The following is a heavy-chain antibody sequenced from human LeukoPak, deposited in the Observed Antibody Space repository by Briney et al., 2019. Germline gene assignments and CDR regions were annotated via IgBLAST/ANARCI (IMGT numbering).Heavy chain of an antibody. CDR3: ARSLLDSSGYYS. V-gene: IGHV3-7*01. Sequence: PGGSLRLSCAASEFTFSKYWMTWVRQAPGKGLEWVANINQDGSEKYYVDSVKGRFTISRDNAKNSLYLQMNSLRAEDTAVYYCARSLLDSSGYYSWGQGTLVTVSS. D-gene: IGHD3-22*01. CDR2: INQDGSEK. J-gene: IGHJ4*02. CDR1: EFTFSKYW.